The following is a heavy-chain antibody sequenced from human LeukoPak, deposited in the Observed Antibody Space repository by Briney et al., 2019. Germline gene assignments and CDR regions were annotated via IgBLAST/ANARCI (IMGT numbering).Heavy chain of an antibody. D-gene: IGHD3-9*01. CDR2: IIPIFGTA. V-gene: IGHV1-69*05. Sequence: GASVEVSCKASGGTFSSYAISWVRQAPGQGLEWMGRIIPIFGTANYAQKFQGRVTITTDESTSTAYMELSSLRSEDTAVYYCARNMYYDILTGPIDWGQGTLVTVSS. CDR1: GGTFSSYA. J-gene: IGHJ4*02. CDR3: ARNMYYDILTGPID.